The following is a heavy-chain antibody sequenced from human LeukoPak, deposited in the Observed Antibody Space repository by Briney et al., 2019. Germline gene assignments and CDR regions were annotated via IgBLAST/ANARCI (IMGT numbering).Heavy chain of an antibody. J-gene: IGHJ4*01. CDR1: GFPFSASA. V-gene: IGHV3-23*01. CDR3: AKGIHSSGWSYFDY. D-gene: IGHD6-19*01. Sequence: PGGSLRLSCAASGFPFSASAMTWVRQAPGKGLEWVSHILSTGTTYYADSVRGRFTISRDNSKNTLYLLMTSLRADDTAVYYCAKGIHSSGWSYFDYWGHGTLVTVSS. CDR2: ILSTGTT.